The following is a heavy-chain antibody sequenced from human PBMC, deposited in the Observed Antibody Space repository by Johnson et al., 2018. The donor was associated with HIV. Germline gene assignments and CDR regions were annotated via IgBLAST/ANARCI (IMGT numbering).Heavy chain of an antibody. J-gene: IGHJ3*02. Sequence: VQLVESGGGLKQPGGSLRLSCAASGFTFSSFAMHWVRQAPGKGLEWVAVISYDGSNKYYADSVKGRFTISRDNAKNSPYLQMNSLRAEDTALYYCARDHLSSRGAFDIWGQGTMVTVSS. CDR2: ISYDGSNK. D-gene: IGHD6-13*01. V-gene: IGHV3-30*03. CDR1: GFTFSSFA. CDR3: ARDHLSSRGAFDI.